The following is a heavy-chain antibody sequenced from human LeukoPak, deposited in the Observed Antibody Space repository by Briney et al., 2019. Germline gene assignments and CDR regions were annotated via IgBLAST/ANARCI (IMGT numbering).Heavy chain of an antibody. CDR2: ISSSGSTI. Sequence: GGSLRLSCAASGFTFSSYEMNWVRQAPGKRLEWVSYISSSGSTIYYADSVKGRFTISRDNAKNSLYLQMDSLRAEDTAVYYCVRNSGPRPYYTWFDPWGQGTLVTVSS. D-gene: IGHD2-21*01. J-gene: IGHJ5*02. CDR3: VRNSGPRPYYTWFDP. V-gene: IGHV3-48*03. CDR1: GFTFSSYE.